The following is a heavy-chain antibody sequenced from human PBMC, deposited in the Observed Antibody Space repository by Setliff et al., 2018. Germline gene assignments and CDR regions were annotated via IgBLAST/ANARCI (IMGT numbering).Heavy chain of an antibody. CDR2: INQSGST. Sequence: SETLSLTCAVYGGSFNSYYWSWIRQPPGKGLEWIGEINQSGSTNYNPSLKSRVTMSVDTSKNQFSLKLSSETAADTAVYYCARGLSYYDSSGYLLAPYAFDIWGQGTMVTVSS. D-gene: IGHD3-22*01. CDR1: GGSFNSYY. V-gene: IGHV4-34*01. CDR3: ARGLSYYDSSGYLLAPYAFDI. J-gene: IGHJ3*02.